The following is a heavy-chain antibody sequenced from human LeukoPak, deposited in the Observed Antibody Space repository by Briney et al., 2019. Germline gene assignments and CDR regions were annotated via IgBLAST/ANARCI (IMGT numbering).Heavy chain of an antibody. D-gene: IGHD6-6*01. J-gene: IGHJ4*02. CDR2: INHSGST. CDR3: ARGRGRGSSFDY. Sequence: SETLSLTCAVYGGSFSGYYWSWIRQPPGKGLEWIGEINHSGSTNYNPSLKSRVTISVDTSKNQFSLKLSSVTAADTAVYYCARGRGRGSSFDYWGQGTLVTVFS. V-gene: IGHV4-34*01. CDR1: GGSFSGYY.